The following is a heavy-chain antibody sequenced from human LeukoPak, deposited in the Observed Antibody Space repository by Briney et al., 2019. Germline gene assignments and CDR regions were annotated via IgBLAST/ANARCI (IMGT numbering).Heavy chain of an antibody. D-gene: IGHD6-19*01. CDR2: IYHSGST. CDR3: ARLSSGDGVPLDY. J-gene: IGHJ4*02. Sequence: PSETLSLTCTVSGYSISSGYYWGGIRQPPGKGLEWIGSIYHSGSTYYNPSLKSRVTISVDTSKNQFSLKLSSVTAADTAVYYCARLSSGDGVPLDYWGQGTLVTVSS. CDR1: GYSISSGYY. V-gene: IGHV4-38-2*02.